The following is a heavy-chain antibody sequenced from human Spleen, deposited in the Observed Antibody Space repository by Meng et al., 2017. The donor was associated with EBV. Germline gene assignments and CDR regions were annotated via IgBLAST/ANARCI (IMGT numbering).Heavy chain of an antibody. J-gene: IGHJ4*02. CDR1: GGPFNSDA. Sequence: QVQLVQSGAEVKKPGSSVKVSCKTSGGPFNSDAISRVRQAPGQGLEWIGGLIPMLGAPNYAQKFQDRVTISADKSTSTHYMQLSSLRSDDTAVYYCASESGRGYTPDYWGRGTLVTVSS. CDR3: ASESGRGYTPDY. CDR2: LIPMLGAP. D-gene: IGHD3-10*01. V-gene: IGHV1-69*06.